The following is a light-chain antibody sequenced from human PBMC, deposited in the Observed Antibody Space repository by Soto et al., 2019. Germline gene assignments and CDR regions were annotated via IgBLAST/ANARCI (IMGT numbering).Light chain of an antibody. Sequence: ELALTQSPATLSVSPGDSATLSCRASENIKNTIAWYQQKPGQAPRLLIYGASTRATGIPARFSGSGSGTEFTLTISSLQSEDFAVYYCQQYNNWPWTFGQGTKVDIK. J-gene: IGKJ1*01. V-gene: IGKV3-15*01. CDR3: QQYNNWPWT. CDR2: GAS. CDR1: ENIKNT.